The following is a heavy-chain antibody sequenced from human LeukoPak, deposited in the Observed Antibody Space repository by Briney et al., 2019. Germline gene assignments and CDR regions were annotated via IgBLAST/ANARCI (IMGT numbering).Heavy chain of an antibody. CDR1: GGSFSGYY. CDR2: INHSGST. V-gene: IGHV4-34*01. CDR3: ARGRPPVTMIVVVITTNNWFDP. D-gene: IGHD3-22*01. J-gene: IGHJ5*02. Sequence: SETLPLTCAVYGGSFSGYYWSWIRQPPGKGLEWIGEINHSGSTNYNPSLKSRVTISVDTSKNQFSLKLSSVTAADTAVYYCARGRPPVTMIVVVITTNNWFDPWGQGTLVTVSS.